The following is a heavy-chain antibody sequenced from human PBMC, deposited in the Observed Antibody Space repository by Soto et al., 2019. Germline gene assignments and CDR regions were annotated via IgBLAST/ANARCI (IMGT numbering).Heavy chain of an antibody. CDR3: AHVMTTVTTL. CDR1: GFSLSTSGVG. CDR2: IYWDDDK. V-gene: IGHV2-5*02. D-gene: IGHD4-17*01. Sequence: QITLKESGPTLVKPTQTLTLTCTFSGFSLSTSGVGVSWIRQPPGKALEWLALIYWDDDKRYRPSLKSRLTITKDTSKYQVVLTMTNMDPEDTATYYCAHVMTTVTTLWGQGTLVTVSS. J-gene: IGHJ4*02.